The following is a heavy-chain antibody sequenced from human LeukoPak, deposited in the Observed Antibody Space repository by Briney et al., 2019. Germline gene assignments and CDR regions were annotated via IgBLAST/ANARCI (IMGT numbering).Heavy chain of an antibody. J-gene: IGHJ4*02. CDR3: ARRSYGSGSYSH. Sequence: SETLSLTCAIHSGSFSGYYWSWIRQPPGKGLEWIGEINHNGSTNYNPSLKSRVTISVDTSKNQFSLKLSSVTAADTAVYYCARRSYGSGSYSHWGQGTLVTVSS. CDR1: SGSFSGYY. D-gene: IGHD3-10*01. V-gene: IGHV4-34*01. CDR2: INHNGST.